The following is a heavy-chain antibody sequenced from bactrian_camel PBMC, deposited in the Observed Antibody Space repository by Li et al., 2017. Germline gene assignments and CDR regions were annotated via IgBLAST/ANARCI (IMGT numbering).Heavy chain of an antibody. D-gene: IGHD4*01. CDR2: IYTGDGTT. Sequence: QLVESGGDSVQAGGSLRLSCAASGFTFSSYAMSWVRQAPGKGLEWVSTIYTGDGTTNSADSVKGRFTISRDNTKNMLYLHMNSLKYEDTAVYYCASLSAVASTSMKSHWGQGTQVTVS. CDR3: ASLSAVASTSMKSH. CDR1: GFTFSSYA. V-gene: IGHV3S30*01. J-gene: IGHJ4*01.